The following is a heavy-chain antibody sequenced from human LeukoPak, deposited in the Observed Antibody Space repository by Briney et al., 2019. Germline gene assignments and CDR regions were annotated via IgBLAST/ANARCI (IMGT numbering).Heavy chain of an antibody. J-gene: IGHJ6*02. D-gene: IGHD5-18*01. CDR2: ISAYNGNT. CDR3: ARDLRGYSYGFYYYYYGMDV. Sequence: ASVKVSCKASGYTFTSYGISWVRQAPGQGLEWMGWISAYNGNTNYAQKLQGRVTMTTGTSTSTAYMELRSLRSDDTAVYYCARDLRGYSYGFYYYYYGMDVWGQGTTVTVSS. V-gene: IGHV1-18*01. CDR1: GYTFTSYG.